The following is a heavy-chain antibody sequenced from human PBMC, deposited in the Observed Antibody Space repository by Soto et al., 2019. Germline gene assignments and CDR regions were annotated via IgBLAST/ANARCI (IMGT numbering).Heavy chain of an antibody. CDR1: GYTFTSYD. CDR3: TTGRTNY. V-gene: IGHV1-8*01. CDR2: MNPNSGNT. D-gene: IGHD2-2*01. J-gene: IGHJ4*01. Sequence: QVQLVQSGAEVKKPGASVKVSCKASGYTFTSYDINWVRQATGQGLEWMGWMNPNSGNTGYAQKFQGRVTMTRNTSICTPYIERTSPRSEDTAFYYCTTGRTNYWGHGTLLAASS.